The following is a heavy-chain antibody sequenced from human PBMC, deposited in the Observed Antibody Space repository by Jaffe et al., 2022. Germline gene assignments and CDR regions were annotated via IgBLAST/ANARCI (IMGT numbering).Heavy chain of an antibody. Sequence: QVQLQESGPGLVKPSGTLSLTCNVSGGSITSSNWWSWVRQSPGKGLEWIGEISHSGNTNYNPSLKTRVTISVDKSKNQFSLKLNSVTAADTAVYYCARDTPQGNTDAFDIWGQGTVVTVSS. CDR2: ISHSGNT. V-gene: IGHV4-4*02. D-gene: IGHD2-15*01. J-gene: IGHJ3*02. CDR1: GGSITSSNW. CDR3: ARDTPQGNTDAFDI.